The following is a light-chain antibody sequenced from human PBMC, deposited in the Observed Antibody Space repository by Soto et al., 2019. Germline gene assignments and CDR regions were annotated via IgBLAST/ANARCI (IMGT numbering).Light chain of an antibody. CDR3: QQYGSSLLT. CDR2: GVS. CDR1: QSVSSEK. V-gene: IGKV3-20*01. Sequence: EIVLTQSPGTLSLSPGERASLSCRASQSVSSEKLAWYQQKPGQAPRLLIFGVSGRATGIPERFSGSGSGTDFSLSISRLEPEDSAVYYCQQYGSSLLTFGGGTKVDIK. J-gene: IGKJ4*01.